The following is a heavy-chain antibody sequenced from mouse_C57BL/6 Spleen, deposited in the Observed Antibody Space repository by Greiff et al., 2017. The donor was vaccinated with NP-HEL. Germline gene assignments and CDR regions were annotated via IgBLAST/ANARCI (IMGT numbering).Heavy chain of an antibody. CDR2: IDPEDGET. V-gene: IGHV14-2*01. D-gene: IGHD1-1*01. J-gene: IGHJ4*01. Sequence: EVQLQESGAELVKPGASVKLSCTASGFNIKDYYMHWVKQRTEQGLEWIGRIDPEDGETKYAPKFQGKATITADPSSNPAYLQLSSLTSEDTAVYYCARGTYYGSSYDYAMDYWGQGTSVTVSS. CDR1: GFNIKDYY. CDR3: ARGTYYGSSYDYAMDY.